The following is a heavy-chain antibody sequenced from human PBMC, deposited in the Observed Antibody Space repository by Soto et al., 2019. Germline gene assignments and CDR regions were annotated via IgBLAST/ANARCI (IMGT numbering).Heavy chain of an antibody. J-gene: IGHJ6*02. D-gene: IGHD3-22*01. CDR3: ARFHSYDSSGYWAGDYYYYGMDV. CDR2: IWYDGSNK. V-gene: IGHV3-33*01. CDR1: GFTFSSYG. Sequence: GGSLRLSCAASGFTFSSYGMHWVRQAPGKGLEWVAVIWYDGSNKYYADSVKGRFTISRDNSKNTLYLQMNSLRAEDTAVYYCARFHSYDSSGYWAGDYYYYGMDVWGQGTTVTVSS.